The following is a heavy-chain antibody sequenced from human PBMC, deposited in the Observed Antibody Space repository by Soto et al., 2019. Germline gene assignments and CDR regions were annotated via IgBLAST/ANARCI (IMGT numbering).Heavy chain of an antibody. CDR3: ARRKGDYYASSGYHYYFDY. Sequence: QVQLVQSGAAVKKPGASVKVSCKASGYTFTDYYVHWVRQAPGQGLEWMGWINPNSGGTKSAQKFQGRVTMTRDTSISTAYMELSRRRSDDMAVYYWARRKGDYYASSGYHYYFDYWGQGTLVTGSS. D-gene: IGHD3-22*01. V-gene: IGHV1-2*02. CDR2: INPNSGGT. CDR1: GYTFTDYY. J-gene: IGHJ4*02.